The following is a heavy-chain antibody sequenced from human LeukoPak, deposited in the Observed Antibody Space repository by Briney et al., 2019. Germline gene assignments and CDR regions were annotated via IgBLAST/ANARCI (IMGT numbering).Heavy chain of an antibody. J-gene: IGHJ4*02. CDR1: GFTFSSYE. CDR3: ARDRYPPNFDY. D-gene: IGHD1-1*01. V-gene: IGHV3-48*03. CDR2: ISSSGSTI. Sequence: GGSLRLSCAASGFTFSSYEMNWVRQAPWKGLEWVSYISSSGSTIYYADSVKGRFTISRDNAKNSLYLQMNSLRAEDTAVYYCARDRYPPNFDYWGQGTLVTVSS.